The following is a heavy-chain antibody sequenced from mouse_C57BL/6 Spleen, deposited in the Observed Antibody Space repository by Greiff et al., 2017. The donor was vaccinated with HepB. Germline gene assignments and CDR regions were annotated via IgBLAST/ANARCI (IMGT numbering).Heavy chain of an antibody. J-gene: IGHJ4*01. CDR3: ARGGGGDAMDY. V-gene: IGHV1-59*01. Sequence: QVQLQQPGAELVRPGTSVKLSCKASGYTFTSYWMHWVKQRPGQGLEWIGVIDPSDSYTNYNQKFKGKATLTVDTSSSPAYIQLSSLTSEDSAVYYCARGGGGDAMDYWGQGTSVTVSS. CDR1: GYTFTSYW. CDR2: IDPSDSYT.